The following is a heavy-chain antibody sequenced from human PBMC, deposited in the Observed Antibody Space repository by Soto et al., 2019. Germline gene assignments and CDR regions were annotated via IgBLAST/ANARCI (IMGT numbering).Heavy chain of an antibody. J-gene: IGHJ2*01. CDR2: ISYDGSNK. D-gene: IGHD3-22*01. V-gene: IGHV3-30*18. Sequence: QVQLVESGGGVVQPGRSLRLSCAASGFTFSSYGMHWVRQAPGKGLEWVAVISYDGSNKYYADSVKGRFTISRDNSKNTLYLQMNRLRAEDTAVYYCAKDGPLPYYYDSSGYYRNWYFDLWGRGTLVTVSS. CDR1: GFTFSSYG. CDR3: AKDGPLPYYYDSSGYYRNWYFDL.